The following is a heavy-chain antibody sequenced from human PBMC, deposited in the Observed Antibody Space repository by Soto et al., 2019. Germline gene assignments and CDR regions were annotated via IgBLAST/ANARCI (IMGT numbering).Heavy chain of an antibody. J-gene: IGHJ6*02. V-gene: IGHV1-69*13. D-gene: IGHD3-3*01. CDR2: IIPIFGTA. CDR1: GYTFTSYA. CDR3: ARESIFGVVRYYYYGMDV. Sequence: ASVKVSCKASGYTFTSYAISWVRQAPGQGLEWMGGIIPIFGTANYAQKFQGRVTITADESTSTAYMELSSLRSEDTAVYYCARESIFGVVRYYYYGMDVWGQGTTVTVSS.